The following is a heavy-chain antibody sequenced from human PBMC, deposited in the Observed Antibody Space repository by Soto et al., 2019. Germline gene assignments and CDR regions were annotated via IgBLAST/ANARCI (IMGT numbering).Heavy chain of an antibody. CDR3: VHHGGVPYYHDF. D-gene: IGHD2-8*01. V-gene: IGHV4-4*02. CDR1: GGSLSSSSW. Sequence: QVQLQESGPGLVNPSGTLSLTCAVSGGSLSSSSWWSWVRQPPGETLEWLGEIFYSGSTKYNPSLNRRFTISADQSKKDFSLRLSSVTAADTAVYYCVHHGGVPYYHDFWGQGMLVTVSS. J-gene: IGHJ4*02. CDR2: IFYSGST.